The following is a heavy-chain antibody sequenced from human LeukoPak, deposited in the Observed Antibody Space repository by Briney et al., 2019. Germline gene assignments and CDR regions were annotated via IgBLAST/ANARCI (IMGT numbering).Heavy chain of an antibody. Sequence: GGSLRLSCAASGFTFSSYAVSWVRQAPGKGLEWVSAISGSGGSTYYADSVKGRFTISRDNSKNTLYLQMNSLRAEDTAVYYCARPSYSEYYYYYYMDVWGKGTTVTVSS. CDR3: ARPSYSEYYYYYYMDV. CDR1: GFTFSSYA. V-gene: IGHV3-23*01. J-gene: IGHJ6*03. CDR2: ISGSGGST. D-gene: IGHD3-3*01.